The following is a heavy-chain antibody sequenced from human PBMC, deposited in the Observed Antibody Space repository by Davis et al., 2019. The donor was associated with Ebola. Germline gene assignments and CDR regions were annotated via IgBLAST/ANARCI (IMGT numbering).Heavy chain of an antibody. Sequence: PSETLSLTCTVSGGSISSHYWSWIRQPPGKGLEWIGYIYYSGSTYYNPSLKSRVTISVDTSKNQFSLKLSSVTAADTAVYYCARSTNGLLWFGELLYMDRGYAFDIWGQGTMVTVSS. D-gene: IGHD3-10*01. J-gene: IGHJ3*02. V-gene: IGHV4-59*11. CDR3: ARSTNGLLWFGELLYMDRGYAFDI. CDR1: GGSISSHY. CDR2: IYYSGST.